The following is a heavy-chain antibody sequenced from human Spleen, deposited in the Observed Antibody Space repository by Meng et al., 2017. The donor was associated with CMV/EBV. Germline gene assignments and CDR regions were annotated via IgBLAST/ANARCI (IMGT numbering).Heavy chain of an antibody. CDR2: TSRSSRHM. D-gene: IGHD3-9*01. V-gene: IGHV3-21*01. J-gene: IGHJ6*02. CDR3: ARCLSDYHIVTSRVNYYGMDV. Sequence: GESLKISCAASGFAFSDYSMNWVRQATGKGLEWVASTSRSSRHMYYAESLKGRFTISRDNAKNSFYLHMNSLRAEDTAVYYCARCLSDYHIVTSRVNYYGMDVWGQGTTVTVSS. CDR1: GFAFSDYS.